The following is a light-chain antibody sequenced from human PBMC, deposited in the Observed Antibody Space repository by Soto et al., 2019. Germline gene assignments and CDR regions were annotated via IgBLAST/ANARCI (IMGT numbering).Light chain of an antibody. V-gene: IGKV1-16*02. CDR3: QQYNSYPYT. J-gene: IGKJ2*01. CDR2: AAS. CDR1: TDFKIN. Sequence: DIQMTQSPSSFLAFLGAGVTFIFRPSTDFKINLAWFQQKPGKAPKSLIFAASSLQSGVPSKFSGTGSGTDFTLTISSLQPEDFATYYCQQYNSYPYTFGQGTKLEIK.